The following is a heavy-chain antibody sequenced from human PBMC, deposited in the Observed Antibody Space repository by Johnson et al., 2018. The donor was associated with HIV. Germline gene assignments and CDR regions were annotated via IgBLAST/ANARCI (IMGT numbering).Heavy chain of an antibody. CDR2: ISYDGSNK. CDR1: GFTFSSYA. D-gene: IGHD3-10*02. V-gene: IGHV3-30*04. Sequence: QVLLVESGGGLVKPGGSLRLSCAASGFTFSSYAMHWVRQAPGKGLEWVAVISYDGSNKYYPDSVKGRFTISRDNSKNTLYLQMNSLRAEETAVYYCAKDPPLFGEDAFDIWGQGTMVTVSS. J-gene: IGHJ3*02. CDR3: AKDPPLFGEDAFDI.